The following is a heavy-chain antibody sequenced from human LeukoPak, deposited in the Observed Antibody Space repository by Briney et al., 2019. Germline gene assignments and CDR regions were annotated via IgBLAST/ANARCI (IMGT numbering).Heavy chain of an antibody. Sequence: GGSLRLFCAASGFTFSSYAMSWVRQAPGEGLEWVSAISGSGGGTYYADSVKGRFTISRDNSKNTLYLQMNSLRAEDTAVYYCAKDISGWYGSFAFDIWGQGTMVTVSS. CDR1: GFTFSSYA. D-gene: IGHD6-19*01. V-gene: IGHV3-23*01. J-gene: IGHJ3*02. CDR3: AKDISGWYGSFAFDI. CDR2: ISGSGGGT.